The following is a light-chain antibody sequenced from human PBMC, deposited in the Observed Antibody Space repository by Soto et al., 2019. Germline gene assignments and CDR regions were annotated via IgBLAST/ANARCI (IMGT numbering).Light chain of an antibody. CDR1: QSLLHSNGYNY. Sequence: DIVMTQSPLSLPVTPGEPASISCRSSQSLLHSNGYNYLDWYLQKPGQSPQLLIYLGSNRSSGVPDRFSGSGSGTDFTLKISRVEAEDVGVYYCMQALQTPFTFGGG. J-gene: IGKJ4*01. CDR3: MQALQTPFT. CDR2: LGS. V-gene: IGKV2-28*01.